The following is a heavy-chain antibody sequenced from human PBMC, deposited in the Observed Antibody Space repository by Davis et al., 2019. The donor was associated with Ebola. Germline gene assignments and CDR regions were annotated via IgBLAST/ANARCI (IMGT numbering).Heavy chain of an antibody. CDR2: INPNSGGT. CDR1: GYTFTSYY. V-gene: IGHV1-2*04. CDR3: AREGRIYYGMDV. J-gene: IGHJ6*02. Sequence: AASVKVSCKASGYTFTSYYMHWVRQAPGQGLEWMGWINPNSGGTNYAQKFQGWVTMTRDTSISTAYMELSRLRSDDTAVYYCAREGRIYYGMDVWGQGTTVTVSS.